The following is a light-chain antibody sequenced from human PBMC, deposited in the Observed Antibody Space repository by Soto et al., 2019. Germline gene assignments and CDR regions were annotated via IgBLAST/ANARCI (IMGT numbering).Light chain of an antibody. J-gene: IGLJ3*02. Sequence: QSVLTQPPSTSGTPGQRVTISCSGSSSNIGSNVVDWYQQLPGTAPKLLIYTNNRRPSGVPDRFSGSKSGTSASLAISGLQSEDEADYYCATWDDSLNGGVFGGGTKVTVL. V-gene: IGLV1-44*01. CDR1: SSNIGSNV. CDR2: TNN. CDR3: ATWDDSLNGGV.